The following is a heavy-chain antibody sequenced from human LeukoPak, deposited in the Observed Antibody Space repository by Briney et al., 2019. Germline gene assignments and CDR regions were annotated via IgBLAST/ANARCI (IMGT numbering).Heavy chain of an antibody. CDR3: AKDHRGGSYWGGFDY. CDR1: GFIVSTNY. CDR2: LYSGGTT. Sequence: GGSLRLSCAASGFIVSTNYMSWVRQAPGKGLEWVSVLYSGGTTYYADSVKGRFTISRDNSKNTLYLQMNSLRAEDTAVYYCAKDHRGGSYWGGFDYWGQGTLVTVSS. V-gene: IGHV3-66*01. J-gene: IGHJ4*02. D-gene: IGHD1-26*01.